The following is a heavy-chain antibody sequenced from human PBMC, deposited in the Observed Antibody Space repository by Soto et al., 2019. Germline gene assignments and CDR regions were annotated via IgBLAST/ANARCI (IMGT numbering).Heavy chain of an antibody. D-gene: IGHD3-10*01. CDR3: ARVNRNYSGSGSPLDY. CDR1: GGSISNYY. Sequence: SETLSLTCTVSGGSISNYYWNWIRQPPGKGLEWIGYIYYSGSTNYNPSLKSRVTILVDTSQNQFSLKLSSVTAADTAVYYCARVNRNYSGSGSPLDYWGQGTLVTVS. J-gene: IGHJ4*02. V-gene: IGHV4-59*01. CDR2: IYYSGST.